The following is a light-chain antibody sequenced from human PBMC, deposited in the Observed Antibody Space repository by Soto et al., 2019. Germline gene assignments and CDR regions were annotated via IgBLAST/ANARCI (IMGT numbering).Light chain of an antibody. V-gene: IGKV1-39*01. Sequence: DIQMTQSPSSLSASVGDRVTITCRASESINRHLNWYQQKPGKAPKLLIYAASSLQNGVPSRFSGSGSGTDSTLTISNLQPEYFATYYCQQSYSTLSITFGQGTRLEIK. CDR1: ESINRH. CDR2: AAS. CDR3: QQSYSTLSIT. J-gene: IGKJ5*01.